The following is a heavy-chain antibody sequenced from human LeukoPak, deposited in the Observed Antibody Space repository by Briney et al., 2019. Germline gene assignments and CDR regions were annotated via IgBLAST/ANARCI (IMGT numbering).Heavy chain of an antibody. CDR3: TKDRLRYCSGGSCSHFDY. CDR2: ISYDGSNK. J-gene: IGHJ4*02. CDR1: GFTFSSYG. D-gene: IGHD2-15*01. Sequence: GGSLRLSCAASGFTFSSYGMHWVRQAPGKGLEWVAVISYDGSNKYYADSVKGRFTISRDNSKNTLYLQMNSLRAEDTAVYYCTKDRLRYCSGGSCSHFDYWGQGTLVTVSS. V-gene: IGHV3-30*18.